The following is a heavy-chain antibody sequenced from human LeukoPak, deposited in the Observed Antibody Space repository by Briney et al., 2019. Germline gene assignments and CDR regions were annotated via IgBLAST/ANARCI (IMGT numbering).Heavy chain of an antibody. CDR3: ARDRANQFDY. Sequence: GGSLRLSCAASGFTFSSYAVHWVRQAPGKGLEWVADISYDGSNKYYADSVKGRLTISRDNSKNTLYLQMNSLRPEDTAVYYCARDRANQFDYWGQGALVTVSS. D-gene: IGHD1-14*01. CDR2: ISYDGSNK. J-gene: IGHJ4*02. CDR1: GFTFSSYA. V-gene: IGHV3-30-3*01.